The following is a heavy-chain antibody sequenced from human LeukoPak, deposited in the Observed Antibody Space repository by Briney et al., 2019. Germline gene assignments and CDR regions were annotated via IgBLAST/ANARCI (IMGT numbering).Heavy chain of an antibody. D-gene: IGHD2-8*02. V-gene: IGHV3-30*02. Sequence: PGGSLRLSCAASGFTFSSFGMHWVRQAPGEGLEWVAYIGYSGSDIYYADSVKGRFTIFRDNSKNTVHLQLSSLRAADTALYSCARDLTERKYYIAFWGQGTLVTVSS. CDR1: GFTFSSFG. CDR3: ARDLTERKYYIAF. J-gene: IGHJ4*02. CDR2: IGYSGSDI.